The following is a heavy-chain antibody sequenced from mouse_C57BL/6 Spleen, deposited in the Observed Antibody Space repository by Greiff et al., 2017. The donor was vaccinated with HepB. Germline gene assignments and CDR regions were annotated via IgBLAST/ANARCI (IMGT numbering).Heavy chain of an antibody. CDR1: GYSITSDY. CDR2: ISYSGST. D-gene: IGHD1-1*01. Sequence: VQLKQSGPGLAKPSQTLSLTCSVTGYSITSDYWNWIRKFPGNKLEYMGYISYSGSTYYNPSLKSRISITRDTSKNQYYLQLNSVTTEDTATYYCARGGDYYGSSLWYFDVWGTGTTVTVSS. V-gene: IGHV3-8*01. CDR3: ARGGDYYGSSLWYFDV. J-gene: IGHJ1*03.